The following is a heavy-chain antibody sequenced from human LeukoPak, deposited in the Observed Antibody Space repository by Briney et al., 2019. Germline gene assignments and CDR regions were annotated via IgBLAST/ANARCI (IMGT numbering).Heavy chain of an antibody. D-gene: IGHD2-2*01. J-gene: IGHJ6*02. CDR2: ICSSSSYI. V-gene: IGHV3-21*01. CDR3: ARDLEVGYCSSTSCQFYGMDV. Sequence: GGSLRLSCAASGFTFSSYSMNWVRQAPGKGLEWVSSICSSSSYIYYADSVKGRFTISRDNAKNSLYLQMNSLRAEVTAVYYCARDLEVGYCSSTSCQFYGMDVWGQGTTVTVSS. CDR1: GFTFSSYS.